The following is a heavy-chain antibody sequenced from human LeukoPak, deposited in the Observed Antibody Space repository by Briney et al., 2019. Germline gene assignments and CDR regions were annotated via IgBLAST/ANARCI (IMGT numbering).Heavy chain of an antibody. CDR3: ARDRYGSGSSFDY. V-gene: IGHV3-21*01. CDR2: ISSSSSYI. J-gene: IGHJ4*02. D-gene: IGHD3-10*01. Sequence: GGSLRLSCAASGFTFSSYSMNWVRQAPGKGLEWVSSISSSSSYIYYADSVKGRFTISRDNAKNSPYLQMNSLRAEDTAVYYCARDRYGSGSSFDYWGQGTLVTVSS. CDR1: GFTFSSYS.